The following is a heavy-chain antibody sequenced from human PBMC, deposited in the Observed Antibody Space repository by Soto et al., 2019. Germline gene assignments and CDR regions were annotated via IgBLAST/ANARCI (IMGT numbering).Heavy chain of an antibody. V-gene: IGHV3-33*01. Sequence: QVQLVESGGGVVQPGRSLRLSCAASGFTFSSYGMHWVRQAPGKGLEWVAVIGYDGSNKYYADSVKGRFTISRDNSKNTLYLQMNSLRAEDTAVYYCAREGSRSWYYFDYWGQGTLVTVSS. D-gene: IGHD6-13*01. CDR1: GFTFSSYG. CDR3: AREGSRSWYYFDY. J-gene: IGHJ4*02. CDR2: IGYDGSNK.